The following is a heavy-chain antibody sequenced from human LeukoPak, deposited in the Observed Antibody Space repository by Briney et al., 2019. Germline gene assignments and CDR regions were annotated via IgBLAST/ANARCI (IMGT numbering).Heavy chain of an antibody. CDR2: IYYSGST. CDR3: ARLKHQPYYFDY. D-gene: IGHD1-14*01. Sequence: SSETLSLTCTVSGGSISSSSYYWGWIRQPPGKGLEWIGSIYYSGSTYYNPSLKSRVTISVDTSKNQFSLKLSSVTAADTAVYYCARLKHQPYYFDYWGQGTLVTVSS. CDR1: GGSISSSSYY. J-gene: IGHJ4*02. V-gene: IGHV4-39*07.